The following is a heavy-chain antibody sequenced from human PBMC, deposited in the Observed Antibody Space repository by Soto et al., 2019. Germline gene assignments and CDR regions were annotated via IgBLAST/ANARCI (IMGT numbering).Heavy chain of an antibody. V-gene: IGHV3-33*08. CDR1: GFTFSSYG. CDR3: AGGEQPDAFDI. CDR2: IWYDGSNK. J-gene: IGHJ3*02. Sequence: GGSLRLSCAASGFTFSSYGMHWVRQAPGKGLEWVAVIWYDGSNKYYADSVKGRFTISRDNSKNTLYLQMNSLRAEDTAVYYCAGGEQPDAFDIWGQGTMVTVSS. D-gene: IGHD3-16*01.